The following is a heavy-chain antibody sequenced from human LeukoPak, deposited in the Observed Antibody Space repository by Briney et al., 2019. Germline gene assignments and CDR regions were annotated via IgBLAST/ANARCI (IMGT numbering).Heavy chain of an antibody. CDR2: ISGSGGST. J-gene: IGHJ4*02. V-gene: IGHV3-23*01. CDR1: GFTFSSYA. Sequence: PGGSLRLSCAASGFTFSSYAMSWVRQAPGKGLEWVSAISGSGGSTYYADSVKGRFTISRDNSKNTLYLQMNSLRAEDTAVYYCARPQRAGDCGGDCYRFDYWGQGTLVTVSS. CDR3: ARPQRAGDCGGDCYRFDY. D-gene: IGHD2-21*02.